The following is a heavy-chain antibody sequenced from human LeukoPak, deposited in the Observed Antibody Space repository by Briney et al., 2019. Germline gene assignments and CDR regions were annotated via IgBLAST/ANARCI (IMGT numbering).Heavy chain of an antibody. CDR2: ISAYNGNT. CDR1: GYTFTSYG. V-gene: IGHV1-18*01. CDR3: ARAGAYCGGDCYSADY. D-gene: IGHD2-21*02. Sequence: ASVKVSCKSSGYTFTSYGISWVRQAPGQRLEWMGWISAYNGNTNYAPKLQGRVTMTTDTSTSTAYMELRSLRSDDTAVYYCARAGAYCGGDCYSADYWGQGTLVTVSS. J-gene: IGHJ4*02.